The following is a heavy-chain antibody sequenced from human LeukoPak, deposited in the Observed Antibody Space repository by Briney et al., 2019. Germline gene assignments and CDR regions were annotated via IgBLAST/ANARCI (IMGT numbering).Heavy chain of an antibody. Sequence: PGRSLRLSCAASGFTFSSFWMSWVRQAPGKGLEWVANIKQDGSEKYYVDSVKGRFTISRDNAKNSLYLQMNSLSPEDTAMYYCARVSGSYYSYYYYYYMDVWGKGTTVTVSS. CDR2: IKQDGSEK. D-gene: IGHD1-26*01. CDR1: GFTFSSFW. J-gene: IGHJ6*03. V-gene: IGHV3-7*01. CDR3: ARVSGSYYSYYYYYYMDV.